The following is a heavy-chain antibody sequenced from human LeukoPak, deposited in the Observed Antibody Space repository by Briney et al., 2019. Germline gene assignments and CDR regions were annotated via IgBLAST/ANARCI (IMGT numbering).Heavy chain of an antibody. V-gene: IGHV3-23*01. CDR3: AKGGPAGSCFDY. D-gene: IGHD2-2*01. CDR1: GFTFSSYA. J-gene: IGHJ4*02. Sequence: QAGGSLRLSCAASGFTFSSYAVSWVRQAPGKGLEWVSAISGSGGSTYYADSVKGRFTISRDNSKNTLYLQMNSLRAEDTAVYYCAKGGPAGSCFDYWGQGTLVTVSS. CDR2: ISGSGGST.